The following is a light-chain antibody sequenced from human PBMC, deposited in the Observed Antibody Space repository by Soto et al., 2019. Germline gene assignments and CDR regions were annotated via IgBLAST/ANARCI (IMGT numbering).Light chain of an antibody. CDR2: DVS. J-gene: IGLJ1*01. CDR1: SSDVGGYNY. V-gene: IGLV2-14*01. CDR3: SSYTSSSTRV. Sequence: QSVLTQPASVSVSPGQSITISCTGTSSDVGGYNYVSWYQRHPGKAPKLMIYDVSNRPSGVSNRFSGSKSGNTASLTISGLQAEDEADYYCSSYTSSSTRVFGTGTKVTVL.